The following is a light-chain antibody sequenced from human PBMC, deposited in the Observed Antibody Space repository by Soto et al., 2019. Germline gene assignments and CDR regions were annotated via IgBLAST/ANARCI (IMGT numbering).Light chain of an antibody. V-gene: IGLV1-40*01. J-gene: IGLJ3*02. CDR1: SSNIGAGYD. CDR3: QSYDSSLSAL. CDR2: GNS. Sequence: QSVLTQPPSVSRAPGQRVTISCTGSSSNIGAGYDVHWYQQLPGTAPKLLSYGNSNRPSGVPDRFSGSKSGTSASLAITGLQAEDEADYYCQSYDSSLSALFGGGTKLTVL.